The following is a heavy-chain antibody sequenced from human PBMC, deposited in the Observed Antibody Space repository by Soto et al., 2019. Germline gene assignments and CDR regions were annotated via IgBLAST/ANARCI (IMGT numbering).Heavy chain of an antibody. J-gene: IGHJ6*02. V-gene: IGHV4-61*01. CDR1: GGSVSSGSYY. CDR3: ARSYYDFWSGPGYYGMDV. D-gene: IGHD3-3*01. CDR2: IYYSGST. Sequence: SETLSLTCTVSGGSVSSGSYYWSWIRQPPGKGLEWIGYIYYSGSTNYNPSLKGRVTISVDTSKNQFSLKLSSVTAADTAVYYCARSYYDFWSGPGYYGMDVWGQGTTVTVSS.